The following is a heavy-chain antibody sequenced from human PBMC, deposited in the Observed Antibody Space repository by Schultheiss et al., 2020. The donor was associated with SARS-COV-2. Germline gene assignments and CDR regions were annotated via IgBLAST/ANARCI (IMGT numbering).Heavy chain of an antibody. V-gene: IGHV4-31*03. D-gene: IGHD2-15*01. J-gene: IGHJ5*02. CDR3: ARGEVAATSDNWFDP. CDR1: GGSISSGGYY. Sequence: LRLSCTVSGGSISSGGYYWSWIRQHPGKGLEWIGYIYYSGSTYYNPSLKSRVTISVDTSKNQFSLKLSSVTAADTAVYYCARGEVAATSDNWFDPWGQGTLVTVSS. CDR2: IYYSGST.